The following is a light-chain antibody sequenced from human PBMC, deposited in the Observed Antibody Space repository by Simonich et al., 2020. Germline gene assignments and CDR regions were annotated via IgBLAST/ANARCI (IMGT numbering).Light chain of an antibody. Sequence: IQLTQTTSSHSASVGDRFTITFRASQVISSALAWYHQKPGQVPKRLISAASTVQSGVPSRFRGSGSWTEFTLTISSLQPEDFATYYCQQLNSYPLTFGGGTKVEIK. CDR1: QVISSA. J-gene: IGKJ4*01. CDR2: AAS. CDR3: QQLNSYPLT. V-gene: IGKV1-9*01.